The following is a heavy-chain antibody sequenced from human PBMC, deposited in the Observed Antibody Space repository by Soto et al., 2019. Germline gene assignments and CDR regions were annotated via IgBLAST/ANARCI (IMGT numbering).Heavy chain of an antibody. V-gene: IGHV3-23*01. D-gene: IGHD3-3*01. Sequence: GGSLRLSCAASGFTFSSYAMSWVRQAPGKGLEWVSAISGSGGSTYYADSVKGRFTISRDNSKNTLYLQMNSLRAEDTAVYYCAKDSEITIFGVVIIMLVYWGQGTLVTVSS. J-gene: IGHJ4*02. CDR1: GFTFSSYA. CDR2: ISGSGGST. CDR3: AKDSEITIFGVVIIMLVY.